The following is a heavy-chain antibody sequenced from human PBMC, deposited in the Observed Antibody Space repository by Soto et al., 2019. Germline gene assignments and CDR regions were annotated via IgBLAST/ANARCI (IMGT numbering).Heavy chain of an antibody. D-gene: IGHD6-13*01. J-gene: IGHJ6*01. Sequence: QVQLAESGGGVVQPGRSMRLSCAASGFTFNNYGMQWVRQAPGEGLEWVALISYDGRNEYYRDSVKGRFTISRDNSKNTLYVEMNNLRVEDTAVYYCAKDLGLGIAAAVYSCGMDVWGQGTTVTVSS. CDR1: GFTFNNYG. V-gene: IGHV3-30*18. CDR2: ISYDGRNE. CDR3: AKDLGLGIAAAVYSCGMDV.